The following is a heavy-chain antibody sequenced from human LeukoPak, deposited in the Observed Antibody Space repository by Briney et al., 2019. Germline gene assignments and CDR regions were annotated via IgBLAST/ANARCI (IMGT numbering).Heavy chain of an antibody. CDR1: CGSISSYY. CDR3: ARGPPFYDRLTGYYTFGFDY. CDR2: IYTSGST. V-gene: IGHV4-4*07. D-gene: IGHD3-9*01. Sequence: SETLSLTCTVSCGSISSYYWSWIRQPAGKGLEWIGRIYTSGSTNHNPSLKSRVTMSVDTSKNQFSLRLSSVTAVDTAVYYCARGPPFYDRLTGYYTFGFDYWGPGTLVTVSS. J-gene: IGHJ4*02.